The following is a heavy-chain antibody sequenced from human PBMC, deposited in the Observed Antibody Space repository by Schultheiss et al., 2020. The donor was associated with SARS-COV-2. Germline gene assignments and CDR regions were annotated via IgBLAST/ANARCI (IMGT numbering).Heavy chain of an antibody. J-gene: IGHJ4*02. V-gene: IGHV3-33*01. CDR2: IWYDGSNK. Sequence: GGSLRLSSAASGFTFSSYGMHWVRQAPGKGLEWMAVIWYDGSNKYYADSVKGRFTISRDNSKNTLYLQMNSLRAEDTAVYYCARDRIDYGGNLPPGYWGQGTLVTVSS. CDR1: GFTFSSYG. D-gene: IGHD4-23*01. CDR3: ARDRIDYGGNLPPGY.